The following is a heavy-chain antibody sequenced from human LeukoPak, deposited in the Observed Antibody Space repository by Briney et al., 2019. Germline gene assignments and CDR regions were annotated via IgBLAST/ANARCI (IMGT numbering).Heavy chain of an antibody. CDR3: AKFPGPYYYYGMDV. V-gene: IGHV3-74*01. CDR1: GFTFSSYW. J-gene: IGHJ6*02. CDR2: LNSDGSDT. D-gene: IGHD2-21*01. Sequence: GGSPRLSCAASGFTFSSYWMHWVRLTPGKGLVWLSRLNSDGSDTSYADYVKGRFTISRENEKHKVYLQMNSLRAEETAVYYCAKFPGPYYYYGMDVWGQGTTVTVSS.